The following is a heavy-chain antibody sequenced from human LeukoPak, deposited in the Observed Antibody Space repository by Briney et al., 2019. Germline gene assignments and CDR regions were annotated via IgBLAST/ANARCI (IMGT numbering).Heavy chain of an antibody. V-gene: IGHV1-18*01. CDR3: ARFIVPLYGDYLSNFDY. D-gene: IGHD4-17*01. CDR2: ISAYNGNT. CDR1: GYTSTSYG. J-gene: IGHJ4*02. Sequence: ASVKVSCKASGYTSTSYGISWVRQAPGQGLEWMGWISAYNGNTNYAQKLQGRVTMTTDTSTSTAYMELRSLRSDDTAVYYCARFIVPLYGDYLSNFDYWGQGTLVTVSS.